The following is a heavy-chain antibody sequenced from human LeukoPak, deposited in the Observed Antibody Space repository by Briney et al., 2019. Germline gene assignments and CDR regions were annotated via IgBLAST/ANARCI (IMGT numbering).Heavy chain of an antibody. Sequence: GGTLSLSCAASGFTFDDYSMHWVRQAPGKGLEGVSGINRSGGSIDYAYSAKGLFTIFRDNANNSLYLQIPGRNAEDSALYCCAKSGSEWAGKPRRRYYYCYYNDVWGKGATVT. D-gene: IGHD3-10*01. CDR1: GFTFDDYS. CDR2: INRSGGSI. J-gene: IGHJ6*03. V-gene: IGHV3-9*01. CDR3: AKSGSEWAGKPRRRYYYCYYNDV.